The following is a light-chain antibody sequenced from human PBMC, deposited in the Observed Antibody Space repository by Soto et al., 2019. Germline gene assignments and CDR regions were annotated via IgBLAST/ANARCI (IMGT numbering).Light chain of an antibody. V-gene: IGKV4-1*01. J-gene: IGKJ2*01. CDR3: HHYFSPPYT. Sequence: DIVMTQSPDSLAVSLGERATINCKSSQSVLYSSNNKNYLAWYQQKPGQPPKLLIYWASTRGSGVPDRFSGSGSGTDFSLTISSLQAEDVAVYYCHHYFSPPYTFGQGTKLEIK. CDR2: WAS. CDR1: QSVLYSSNNKNY.